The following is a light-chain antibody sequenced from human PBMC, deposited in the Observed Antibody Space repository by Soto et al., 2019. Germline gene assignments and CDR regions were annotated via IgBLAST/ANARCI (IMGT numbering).Light chain of an antibody. V-gene: IGKV1D-12*01. CDR1: QGIPDR. CDR3: LYTFDLPPT. Sequence: EIQITATPSSVSASVVDIVTITCRPTQGIPDRLAWHQQRPVQVPQLAVYFAPTLPRALPSTFGASGSGADSILTFRPLAAEDFATYCCLYTFDLPPTFGQGTKVDIK. J-gene: IGKJ1*01. CDR2: FAP.